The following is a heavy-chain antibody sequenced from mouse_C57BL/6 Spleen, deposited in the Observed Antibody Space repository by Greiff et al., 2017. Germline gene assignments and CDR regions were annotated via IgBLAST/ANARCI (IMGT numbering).Heavy chain of an antibody. CDR2: INYDGSST. CDR3: ARGASLYYGSSYDAMDY. CDR1: GFTFSDYY. Sequence: EVKLMESEGGLVQPGSSMKLSCTASGFTFSDYYMAWVRQVPEKGLEWVANINYDGSSTYYLDSLKSRFIISRDNAKNILYLQMSSLKSEDTATYYCARGASLYYGSSYDAMDYWGQGTSVTVSS. D-gene: IGHD1-1*01. V-gene: IGHV5-16*01. J-gene: IGHJ4*01.